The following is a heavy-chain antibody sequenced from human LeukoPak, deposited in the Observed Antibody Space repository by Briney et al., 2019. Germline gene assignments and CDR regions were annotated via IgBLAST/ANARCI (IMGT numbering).Heavy chain of an antibody. CDR2: LGPDETYT. V-gene: IGHV3-74*01. CDR1: GFSFSISW. D-gene: IGHD2-21*02. J-gene: IGHJ4*02. Sequence: GGSLRLSCAASGFSFSISWMHWVRQAPGKGLVWVSRLGPDETYTNYADSVKGRFTISRDTGKNTLYLQMNSLRAEDTAIYYCARDTYNCGGGCSPIFANWGQGTLVSVSS. CDR3: ARDTYNCGGGCSPIFAN.